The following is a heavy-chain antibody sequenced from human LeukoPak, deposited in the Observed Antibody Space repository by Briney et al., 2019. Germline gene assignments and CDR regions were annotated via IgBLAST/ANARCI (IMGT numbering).Heavy chain of an antibody. CDR2: IFHTGST. CDR3: ARRSVQTGITIFGVVTENWFDP. D-gene: IGHD3-3*01. V-gene: IGHV4-38-2*02. Sequence: PSETLSLTCTVSGDSISSGNYWGWIRQPPGKGLEWIGSIFHTGSTYFNLSLKSRVTISVDTSKNQFSLRLSSVTAADTAVYYCARRSVQTGITIFGVVTENWFDPWGQGTLDTVSS. J-gene: IGHJ5*02. CDR1: GDSISSGNY.